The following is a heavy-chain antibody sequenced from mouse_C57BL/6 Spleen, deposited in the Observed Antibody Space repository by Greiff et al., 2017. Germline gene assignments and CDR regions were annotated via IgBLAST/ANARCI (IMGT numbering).Heavy chain of an antibody. V-gene: IGHV1-82*01. J-gene: IGHJ2*01. D-gene: IGHD1-1*01. CDR3: ARSSLTTVVAHFDY. Sequence: VQLQESGPELVKPGASVKISCKASGYAFSSSWMNWVKQRPGKGLEWIGRIYPGDGDTNYNGKFKGKATLTADKSSSTAYMQLSSLTSEDSAVYFCARSSLTTVVAHFDYWGQGTTLTVSS. CDR1: GYAFSSSW. CDR2: IYPGDGDT.